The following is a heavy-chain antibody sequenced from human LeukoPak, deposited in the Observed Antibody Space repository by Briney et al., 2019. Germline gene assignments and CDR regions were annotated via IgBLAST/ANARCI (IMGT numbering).Heavy chain of an antibody. D-gene: IGHD3-16*02. CDR3: AREGPMITFGGVIFHRGLSWFDP. J-gene: IGHJ5*02. Sequence: ASVKVSCKASGYTFTSYDISWVRQAPGQGLEWMGWISAYNGNTNYAQKLQGRVTMTTDTSTSTAYMELRSLRSDDTAVYYCAREGPMITFGGVIFHRGLSWFDPWGQGTLVTVSS. CDR2: ISAYNGNT. V-gene: IGHV1-18*01. CDR1: GYTFTSYD.